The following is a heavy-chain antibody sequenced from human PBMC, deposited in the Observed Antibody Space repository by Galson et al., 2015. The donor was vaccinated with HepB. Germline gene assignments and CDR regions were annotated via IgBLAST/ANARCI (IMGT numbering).Heavy chain of an antibody. V-gene: IGHV3-23*01. CDR1: GFSFTRYA. CDR3: AKDGIMVANNPYHFHY. CDR2: ITSSGGNS. J-gene: IGHJ4*02. D-gene: IGHD2-15*01. Sequence: SLRLSCAASGFSFTRYAMTWVRQAPGKGLEWVSSITSSGGNSYYTDSVKGRFTVSRDNSKNTLLLQLTSLRAEDTAMYFCAKDGIMVANNPYHFHYWGQGTRVTVS.